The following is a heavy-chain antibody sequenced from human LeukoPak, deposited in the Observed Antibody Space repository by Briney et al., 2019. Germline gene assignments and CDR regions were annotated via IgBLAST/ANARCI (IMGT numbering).Heavy chain of an antibody. Sequence: GGSLRLSCAASGFTFSSYGMHWVRQAPGKGLEWVAFIRYDGSNKYYADSVKGRFTISRDNSKNTLYLQMNSLSAEDTAVYYCANLYSSSWEGYYYYYYMDVWGKGTTVTISS. CDR1: GFTFSSYG. CDR2: IRYDGSNK. V-gene: IGHV3-30*02. J-gene: IGHJ6*03. D-gene: IGHD6-13*01. CDR3: ANLYSSSWEGYYYYYYMDV.